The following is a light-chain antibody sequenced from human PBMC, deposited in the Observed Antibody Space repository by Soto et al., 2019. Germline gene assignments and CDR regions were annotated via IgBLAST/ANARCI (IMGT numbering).Light chain of an antibody. CDR2: DVN. CDR3: CSYTSSSPYVV. CDR1: SSDVGGYNY. J-gene: IGLJ2*01. Sequence: QSALTQPASVSGSPGQSITISCTGTSSDVGGYNYVSWYQQHPGKAPKLMIYDVNNRPSGVSNRFSGYKSGNTASLTISGVQAEDEADYYCCSYTSSSPYVVFGGVTKLTVL. V-gene: IGLV2-14*01.